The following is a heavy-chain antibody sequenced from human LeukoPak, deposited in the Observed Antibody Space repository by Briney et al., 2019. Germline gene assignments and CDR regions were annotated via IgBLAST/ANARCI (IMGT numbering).Heavy chain of an antibody. CDR2: ISGSGGST. CDR1: GFTFSSYA. CDR3: AKGSDFWSGYNDY. D-gene: IGHD3-3*01. V-gene: IGHV3-23*01. Sequence: GGSLRLSCAASGFTFSSYAMSWVRQAPGKGLEWVSAISGSGGSTYYAGSVKGRFTISRDNSKNTLYLQMNSLRAEDTAVYYCAKGSDFWSGYNDYWGQGTLVTVSS. J-gene: IGHJ4*02.